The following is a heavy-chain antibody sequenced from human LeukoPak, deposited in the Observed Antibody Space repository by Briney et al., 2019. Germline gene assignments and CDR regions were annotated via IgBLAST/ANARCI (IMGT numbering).Heavy chain of an antibody. CDR1: GGTFSSYA. V-gene: IGHV1-69*05. J-gene: IGHJ3*02. CDR3: ATRGDYGSGSYLSAFDI. D-gene: IGHD3-10*01. Sequence: SVKVSCKASGGTFSSYAISGVGQAPGQGREWMGGITPIFGTANYAQKFQGRVTITTDESTTTAYKELSNLRSEDTAVYYCATRGDYGSGSYLSAFDIWGQGTMVTVSS. CDR2: ITPIFGTA.